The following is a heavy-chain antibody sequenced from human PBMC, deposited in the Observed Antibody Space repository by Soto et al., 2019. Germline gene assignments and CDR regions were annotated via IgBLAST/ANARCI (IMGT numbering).Heavy chain of an antibody. D-gene: IGHD6-19*01. V-gene: IGHV4-59*01. CDR3: AGGKQWLAFDY. CDR1: GGSISNYY. Sequence: QVQLQESGPGLVKPSETLSLTCTVSGGSISNYYWSWVRQSPGMGLEWIGFISSSVTTHYNPSLKSRVTISVDTSKNQFSLKLSSVTAADTAVYYWAGGKQWLAFDYWGQGALVTVSS. CDR2: ISSSVTT. J-gene: IGHJ4*02.